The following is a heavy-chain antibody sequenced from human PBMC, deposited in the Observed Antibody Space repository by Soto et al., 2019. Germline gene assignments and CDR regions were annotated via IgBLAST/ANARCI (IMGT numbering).Heavy chain of an antibody. V-gene: IGHV3-53*01. CDR1: EFTVTNNE. CDR3: ALRRVAYADF. D-gene: IGHD2-2*01. CDR2: LYSGGNT. J-gene: IGHJ4*02. Sequence: GGSLRLSCAASEFTVTNNEVSWVRQAPGKGLEWVSILYSGGNTYYADSVEGRFTISRDGSKNTLYLHMNSLRAEDTAVYYCALRRVAYADFWGQGTRVTVSS.